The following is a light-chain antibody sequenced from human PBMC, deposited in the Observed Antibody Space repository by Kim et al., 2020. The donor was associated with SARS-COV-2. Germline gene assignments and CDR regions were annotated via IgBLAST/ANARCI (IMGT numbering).Light chain of an antibody. CDR2: QDS. V-gene: IGLV3-1*01. J-gene: IGLJ2*01. Sequence: SYELTQPPSVSVSPGQTASITCSGDKLGDKYACWYQQKPGQSPVLVIYQDSKRPSGIPERFSGSNFGNTATLTISGTQAMDEADYYCQAWDSRTLFGGGT. CDR3: QAWDSRTL. CDR1: KLGDKY.